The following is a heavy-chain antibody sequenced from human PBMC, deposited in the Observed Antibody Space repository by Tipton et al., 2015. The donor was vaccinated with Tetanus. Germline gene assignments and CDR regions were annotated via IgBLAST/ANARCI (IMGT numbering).Heavy chain of an antibody. V-gene: IGHV4-31*03. J-gene: IGHJ5*02. CDR2: IYYSGST. D-gene: IGHD6-6*01. Sequence: TLSLTCTVSGGSITSGGYFWNWIRQHPGKGLEWIGYIYYSGSTYYNPSLKSRITISVDTSKNQFSLNLSSVTAADTAVYYCARGEGGGRVVRLNWFDPWGQGTLVTVSS. CDR3: ARGEGGGRVVRLNWFDP. CDR1: GGSITSGGYF.